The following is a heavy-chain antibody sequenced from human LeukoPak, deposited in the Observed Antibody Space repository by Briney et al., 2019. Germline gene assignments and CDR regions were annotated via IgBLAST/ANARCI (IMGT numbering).Heavy chain of an antibody. J-gene: IGHJ4*02. Sequence: GGSLRLSCAASGFTFSSYAMHWVRQAPGKGLEWVAVISYDGSNKYYADSVEGRFTISRDNSKNTLYLKMNSLRAEDTAVYYCARDTYYYDSSGYLFDYWGQGTLVTVSS. V-gene: IGHV3-30*04. CDR3: ARDTYYYDSSGYLFDY. CDR1: GFTFSSYA. CDR2: ISYDGSNK. D-gene: IGHD3-22*01.